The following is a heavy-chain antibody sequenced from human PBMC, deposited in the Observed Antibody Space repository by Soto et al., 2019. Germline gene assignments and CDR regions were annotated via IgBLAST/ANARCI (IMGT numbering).Heavy chain of an antibody. CDR3: AGGEGETAMENV. J-gene: IGHJ6*02. CDR2: SIPIFGIA. CDR1: GGTLLSYT. V-gene: IGHV1-69*17. Sequence: QVQLVQSGAEVKKPGSSVKVSCKASGGTLLSYTISWVRQAPGQRLEWMGGSIPIFGIANYEQKLQGRVTITADKSTSVAYRELNSLRSEDTAVYYCAGGEGETAMENVWGQGTKVTVSS. D-gene: IGHD5-18*01.